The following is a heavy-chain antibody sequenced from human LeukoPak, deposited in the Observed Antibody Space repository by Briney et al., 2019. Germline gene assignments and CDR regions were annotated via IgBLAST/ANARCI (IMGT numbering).Heavy chain of an antibody. J-gene: IGHJ6*03. CDR2: IYTSGST. D-gene: IGHD6-13*01. V-gene: IGHV4-61*02. Sequence: PSETLSLTCTVSGGSISSGSYYWSWIRQPAGKGLEWIGRIYTSGSTNYNPSLKSRVTISVDTSKNQFSLKLSSVTAADTAVYYCARGVVAAAGPLYYYYYYMDVWGKGTTVTISS. CDR1: GGSISSGSYY. CDR3: ARGVVAAAGPLYYYYYYMDV.